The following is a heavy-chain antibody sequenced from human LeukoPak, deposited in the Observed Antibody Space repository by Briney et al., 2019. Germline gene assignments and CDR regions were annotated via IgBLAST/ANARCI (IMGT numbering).Heavy chain of an antibody. D-gene: IGHD3-3*01. Sequence: GESLKISCKGSGYSFTSYWIGWVRQMPGKGLEWMGIIYPGDSDTRYSPSFQGQVTISADKSISTAYLRWSSLKASDTAMYYCARGYYDFWSGDSAYYYYMDVWGKGTTVTVFS. CDR1: GYSFTSYW. J-gene: IGHJ6*03. CDR2: IYPGDSDT. V-gene: IGHV5-51*01. CDR3: ARGYYDFWSGDSAYYYYMDV.